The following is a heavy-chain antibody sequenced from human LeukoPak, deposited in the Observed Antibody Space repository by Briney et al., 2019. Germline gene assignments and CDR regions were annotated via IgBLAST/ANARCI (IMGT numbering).Heavy chain of an antibody. Sequence: ASVTVSCKASGYSFILYGISWVRQAPGEGPEWMGWISGSTGDTNYAQKFQGRVTMTADTSTSTAYMELRSLRSDDTALYYCARDENYGIFFNVDYWGQGTLVTVSS. CDR3: ARDENYGIFFNVDY. CDR2: ISGSTGDT. J-gene: IGHJ4*02. D-gene: IGHD4-17*01. CDR1: GYSFILYG. V-gene: IGHV1-18*04.